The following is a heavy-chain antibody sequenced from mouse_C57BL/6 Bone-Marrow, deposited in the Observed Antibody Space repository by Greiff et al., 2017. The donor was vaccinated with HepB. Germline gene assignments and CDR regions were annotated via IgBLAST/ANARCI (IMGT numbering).Heavy chain of an antibody. CDR1: GFTFSDYG. CDR3: ARFITTVVATEYFDV. Sequence: EVQGVESGGGLVQPGGSLKLSCAASGFTFSDYGMAWVRQAPRKGPEWVAFISNLAYSIYYADTVTGRFTISRENAKNTLYLEMSSLRSEDTAMYYCARFITTVVATEYFDVWGTGTTVTVSS. J-gene: IGHJ1*03. D-gene: IGHD1-1*01. V-gene: IGHV5-15*01. CDR2: ISNLAYSI.